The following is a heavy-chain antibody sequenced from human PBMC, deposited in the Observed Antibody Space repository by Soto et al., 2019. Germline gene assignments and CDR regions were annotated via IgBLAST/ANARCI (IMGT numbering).Heavy chain of an antibody. V-gene: IGHV4-61*01. Sequence: SETLSLTCTVSGGSVSSGSYYWSWIRQPPGKGLEWIGYIYYSGSTNYNPSLKSRVTISVDTSTNQVSLKQSSVTDADTAVFYCARLEGMVRGVIITRPPYSLDVGGKGTTVTVSS. CDR3: ARLEGMVRGVIITRPPYSLDV. CDR2: IYYSGST. D-gene: IGHD3-10*01. J-gene: IGHJ6*03. CDR1: GGSVSSGSYY.